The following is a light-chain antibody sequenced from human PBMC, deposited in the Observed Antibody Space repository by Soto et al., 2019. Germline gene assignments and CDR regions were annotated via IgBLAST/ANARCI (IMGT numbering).Light chain of an antibody. Sequence: EIVLTQSPGTLSLSPGERATLSCRASQSVSSSYLAWYQQKPGQAHRLLIYGASSRATGIPDRFSGSGSGTDFTLTISRLEPEDVAVYYCQQYGSSPTFGQGTKVEIK. CDR2: GAS. J-gene: IGKJ1*01. V-gene: IGKV3-20*01. CDR3: QQYGSSPT. CDR1: QSVSSSY.